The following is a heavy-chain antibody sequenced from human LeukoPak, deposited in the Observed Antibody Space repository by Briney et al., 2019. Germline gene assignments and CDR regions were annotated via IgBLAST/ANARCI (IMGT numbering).Heavy chain of an antibody. CDR2: INPNSGGT. CDR3: ARDLSLAVPVQGY. V-gene: IGHV1-2*02. CDR1: GYTFTGYY. D-gene: IGHD6-19*01. Sequence: ASVKVSCKASGYTFTGYYMHWVRQAPGQGLEWMRWINPNSGGTNYAQKSQGRVTMTGDTSISTAYMELSRLRSDDTAVYYCARDLSLAVPVQGYWGQGTLATVSS. J-gene: IGHJ4*02.